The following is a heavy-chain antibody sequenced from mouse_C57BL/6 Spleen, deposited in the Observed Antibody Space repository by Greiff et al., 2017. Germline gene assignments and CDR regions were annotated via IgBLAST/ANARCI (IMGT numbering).Heavy chain of an antibody. D-gene: IGHD2-2*01. CDR3: ARQGGYDGDWYFDV. J-gene: IGHJ1*03. Sequence: EVQLQHSGPELAKPGASVKMSCKASGYTFTDYNMHWVKQSHGKSLEWIGYLNPNNGGTSYNQKFKGQATLTVNKSSSTADMELRSLTSEDAAVYYCARQGGYDGDWYFDVWGTGTTVTVSS. CDR2: LNPNNGGT. CDR1: GYTFTDYN. V-gene: IGHV1-22*01.